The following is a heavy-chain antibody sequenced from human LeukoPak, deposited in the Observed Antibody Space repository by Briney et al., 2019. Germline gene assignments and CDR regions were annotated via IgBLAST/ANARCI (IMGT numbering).Heavy chain of an antibody. Sequence: SVKVSCKASGGTFSSYAISWVRQAPGQGLEWMGGIIPIFGTASYAQKFQGRVTITTDESTSTAYMELSSLRSEDTAVYYCARSSKSDYYDSSGYFPHWGQGTLVTVSS. CDR1: GGTFSSYA. CDR3: ARSSKSDYYDSSGYFPH. J-gene: IGHJ1*01. D-gene: IGHD3-22*01. V-gene: IGHV1-69*05. CDR2: IIPIFGTA.